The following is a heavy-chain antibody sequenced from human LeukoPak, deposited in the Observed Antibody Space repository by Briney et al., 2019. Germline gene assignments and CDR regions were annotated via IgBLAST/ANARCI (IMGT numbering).Heavy chain of an antibody. V-gene: IGHV3-23*01. CDR3: AKEGTGYCSSTSCRGLAVVEGNWFDP. CDR1: GFSFSDVP. J-gene: IGHJ5*02. D-gene: IGHD2-2*01. Sequence: GGSLRLSCAASGFSFSDVPMTWVRQAPGKGLEWVSAISGINSRGRGGDTYYADSVQGRFTISRDNSKTTLYLQMNSLRAEDTAVYYCAKEGTGYCSSTSCRGLAVVEGNWFDPWGQGTLVTVSS. CDR2: ISGINSRGRGGDT.